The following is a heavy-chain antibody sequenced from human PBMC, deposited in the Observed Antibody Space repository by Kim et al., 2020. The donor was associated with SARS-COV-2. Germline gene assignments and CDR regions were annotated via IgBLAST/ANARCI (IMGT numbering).Heavy chain of an antibody. CDR2: IYSGGST. CDR1: GFTVSSNY. D-gene: IGHD1-26*01. J-gene: IGHJ6*02. Sequence: GGSLRLSCAASGFTVSSNYMSWVRQAPGKGLEWVSVIYSGGSTYYADSVKGRFTISRHNSKNTLYLQMNSLRAEDTAVYYCARGWDGYYYYGMDVWGQGTTVTVSS. CDR3: ARGWDGYYYYGMDV. V-gene: IGHV3-53*04.